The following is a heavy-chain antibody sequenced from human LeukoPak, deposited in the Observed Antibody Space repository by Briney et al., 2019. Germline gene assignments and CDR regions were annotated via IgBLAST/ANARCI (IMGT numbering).Heavy chain of an antibody. CDR2: ISGGGGST. V-gene: IGHV3-23*01. D-gene: IGHD5-24*01. CDR1: GFTFSRYA. CDR3: VRDRTLGVRDGFILA. J-gene: IGHJ5*02. Sequence: PGGSLRLSCAASGFTFSRYAMNWVRQAPGKGLEWVSGISGGGGSTYYADSVQGRFTISRDNAKNSLSLQMSSLRVEDTAVYYCVRDRTLGVRDGFILAWGQGTLVTVSS.